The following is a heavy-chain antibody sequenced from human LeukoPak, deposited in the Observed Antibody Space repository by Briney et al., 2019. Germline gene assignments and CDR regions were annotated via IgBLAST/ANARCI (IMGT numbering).Heavy chain of an antibody. CDR2: INPDNGGT. CDR3: ARVPSYIGYEYLYCFYL. CDR1: GDTFTGSY. D-gene: IGHD5-12*01. Sequence: ASVKVSCKPSGDTFTGSYMHWVRQAPGQGLEWMGWINPDNGGTNYAQKFQGRVTMTRDMSISTAYMELSRLRSDDTSVYYCARVPSYIGYEYLYCFYLWGQGTLVTVSS. J-gene: IGHJ4*02. V-gene: IGHV1-2*02.